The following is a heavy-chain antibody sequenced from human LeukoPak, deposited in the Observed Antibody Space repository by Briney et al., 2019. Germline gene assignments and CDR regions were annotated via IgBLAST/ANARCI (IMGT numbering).Heavy chain of an antibody. CDR2: IIPNLNIA. Sequence: GSSVKVSCKASRDTFSSYGISWVRQAPGQGLEWMGRIIPNLNIANYAQRFQGRVTFTADKSATTAYMEVKSLRSEDTAVYYCATDSIGDILTGAFDYWGQGTLVTAFS. J-gene: IGHJ4*02. CDR3: ATDSIGDILTGAFDY. V-gene: IGHV1-69*04. CDR1: RDTFSSYG. D-gene: IGHD3-9*01.